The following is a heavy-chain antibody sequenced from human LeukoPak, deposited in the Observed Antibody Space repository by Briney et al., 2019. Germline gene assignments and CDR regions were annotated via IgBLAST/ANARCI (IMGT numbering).Heavy chain of an antibody. CDR2: IYYSGST. CDR3: ASFTISIPGAFDI. CDR1: GGSISSGDYY. D-gene: IGHD2-2*01. Sequence: SQTLSLTCTVSGGSISSGDYYWSWIRQPPGKGLEWIGYIYYSGSTYYNPSLKSRVTISVDTSKNQFSLKLSSVTAADTAVYYCASFTISIPGAFDIWGRGTMVTVSS. V-gene: IGHV4-30-4*08. J-gene: IGHJ3*02.